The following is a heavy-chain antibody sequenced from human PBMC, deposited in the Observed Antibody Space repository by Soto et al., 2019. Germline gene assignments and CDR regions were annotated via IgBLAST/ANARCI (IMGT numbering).Heavy chain of an antibody. CDR2: IYDGGST. Sequence: EVQLVESGGGLVQPGESLRLSCAASGFTVSRNYMTWVRQAPGKGLEWVSIIYDGGSTYYADSVKGRFTISRDKSKNTLYLQMSNRRAEDTAVYYCARAVYSVVTRVYYFDHWGQGTLVTVSS. CDR1: GFTVSRNY. V-gene: IGHV3-66*01. CDR3: ARAVYSVVTRVYYFDH. J-gene: IGHJ4*02. D-gene: IGHD2-21*01.